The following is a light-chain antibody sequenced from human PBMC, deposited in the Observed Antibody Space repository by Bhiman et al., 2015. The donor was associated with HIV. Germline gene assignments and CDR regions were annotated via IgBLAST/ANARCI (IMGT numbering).Light chain of an antibody. Sequence: QSALTQPASVSGSPGQSITISCAGTSSDVGGYNYVSWYQQHPGKVPKLMIYDVSKRPSGVSNRFSGSKSGNTASLAISGLQAEDEADYYCSSKTTSPTFHVLFGGGTKLTVL. J-gene: IGLJ2*01. CDR2: DVS. CDR3: SSKTTSPTFHVL. V-gene: IGLV2-14*01. CDR1: SSDVGGYNY.